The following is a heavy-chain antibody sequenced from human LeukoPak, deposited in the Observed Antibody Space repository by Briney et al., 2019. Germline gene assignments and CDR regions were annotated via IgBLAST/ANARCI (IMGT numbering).Heavy chain of an antibody. D-gene: IGHD4-17*01. V-gene: IGHV3-53*01. Sequence: TGGSLRLSCAASGFTFSSYAMSWVRQAPGKGLEWVSVIYPGGSTYYAGSVQGRFTVSRDNSKNTLYLQMNSLRDEDTAMYYCARTTVTTNFKDAFDIWGQGTVVTVSS. CDR3: ARTTVTTNFKDAFDI. J-gene: IGHJ3*02. CDR2: IYPGGST. CDR1: GFTFSSYA.